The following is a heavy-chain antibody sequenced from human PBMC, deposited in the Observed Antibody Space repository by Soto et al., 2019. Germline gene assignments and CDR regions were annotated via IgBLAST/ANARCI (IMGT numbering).Heavy chain of an antibody. J-gene: IGHJ4*02. CDR3: ARAVDYGENFDY. Sequence: VQLVESGGGLVQPGGSLKLSCAASGFTFSSYWMSWVRQAPGKGLVWVANIKQDGSEKYYVDSVKGRFTISRDNAKNSLYLQMNSLRAEDTAVYYFARAVDYGENFDYWGQGTLVTVSS. CDR1: GFTFSSYW. V-gene: IGHV3-7*01. D-gene: IGHD4-17*01. CDR2: IKQDGSEK.